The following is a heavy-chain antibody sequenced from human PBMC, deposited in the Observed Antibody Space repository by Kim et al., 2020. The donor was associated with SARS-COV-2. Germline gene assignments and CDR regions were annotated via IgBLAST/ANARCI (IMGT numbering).Heavy chain of an antibody. CDR3: ARHLHVTTVTLYWYCDL. CDR1: GFTFRNSA. J-gene: IGHJ2*01. V-gene: IGHV3-23*01. Sequence: GGSLRLSCAASGFTFRNSAMSCVRQAPGKGLEWVAGIFGSGSGTYYGDSVKGRFSISRDNSQSTLFLQMDNLRAEDTAVYYCARHLHVTTVTLYWYCDLWGRGTLVTVSS. CDR2: IFGSGSGT. D-gene: IGHD2-21*02.